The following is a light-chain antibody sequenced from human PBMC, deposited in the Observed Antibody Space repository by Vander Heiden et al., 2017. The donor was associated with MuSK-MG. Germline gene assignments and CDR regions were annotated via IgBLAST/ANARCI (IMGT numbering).Light chain of an antibody. CDR3: MQYIHTPPVT. J-gene: IGKJ4*01. CDR2: LGS. V-gene: IGKV2-28*01. Sequence: IVVTQSPLSLPVTPREPAPISCRCSQSLLPSNGYNYVDWYLQRPGQCQYLQIDLGSTRASGVPDRVSVSGSGTDLTLKISSVEAEDVGVYYCMQYIHTPPVTFGRGTKVEIK. CDR1: QSLLPSNGYNY.